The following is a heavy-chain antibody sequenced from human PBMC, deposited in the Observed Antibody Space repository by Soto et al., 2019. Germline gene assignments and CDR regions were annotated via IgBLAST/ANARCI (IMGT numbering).Heavy chain of an antibody. Sequence: QVQLQESGPGLVKPSQTLSLICNVSGDSISSGGYYWNWIRQHPGKGLEWIGYIYYSGSTYYNPSLKSRVTISVDTSKNHFSLKLSSVTAADTAVYYCARGDDISGYHYFDYWGQGTLVTVSS. J-gene: IGHJ4*02. CDR3: ARGDDISGYHYFDY. D-gene: IGHD3-22*01. V-gene: IGHV4-31*03. CDR2: IYYSGST. CDR1: GDSISSGGYY.